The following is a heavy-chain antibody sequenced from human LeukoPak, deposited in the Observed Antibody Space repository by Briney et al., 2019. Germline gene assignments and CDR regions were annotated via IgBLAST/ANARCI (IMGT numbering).Heavy chain of an antibody. D-gene: IGHD2-15*01. V-gene: IGHV1-2*02. CDR2: INPNSGGT. Sequence: SVKVSCKASGYTFNGHYMHWVRQAPGQGLEWMGWINPNSGGTNYAHKFQGRVTMTRDTSISTAYMELSRLRSDDTAVYYCARVVAAIPEDYFDYWGQGTLVTVSS. CDR3: ARVVAAIPEDYFDY. CDR1: GYTFNGHY. J-gene: IGHJ4*02.